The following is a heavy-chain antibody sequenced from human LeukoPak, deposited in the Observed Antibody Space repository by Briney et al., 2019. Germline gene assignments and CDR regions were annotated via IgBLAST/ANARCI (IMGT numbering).Heavy chain of an antibody. CDR3: ASQDIAVAGNYYFDY. Sequence: PGGSLRLSCEASGFTFSNYGMHWVRQAPGKGLEWVAVISHDGSNKYYADSVKGRLTISRDNSKNTLYLQMNSLRAEDTAVYYCASQDIAVAGNYYFDYWGQGTLVTVSS. V-gene: IGHV3-30*03. J-gene: IGHJ4*02. D-gene: IGHD6-19*01. CDR1: GFTFSNYG. CDR2: ISHDGSNK.